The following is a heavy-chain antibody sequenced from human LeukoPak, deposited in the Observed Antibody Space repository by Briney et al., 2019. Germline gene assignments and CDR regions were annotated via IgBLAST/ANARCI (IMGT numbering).Heavy chain of an antibody. J-gene: IGHJ4*02. D-gene: IGHD3-10*01. V-gene: IGHV1-69*13. CDR3: ARSTMVRGVITQFDY. CDR2: IIPIFGTA. Sequence: GASVKVSCKASGGTFSSYAISWVRQAPGQGLEWMGGIIPIFGTANYAQKFQGRVTITADESTSTAYMELSSLRSEDTAVYYCARSTMVRGVITQFDYWGQGTLVTVSS. CDR1: GGTFSSYA.